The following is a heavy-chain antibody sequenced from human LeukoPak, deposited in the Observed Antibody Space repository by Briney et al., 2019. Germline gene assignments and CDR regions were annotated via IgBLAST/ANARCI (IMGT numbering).Heavy chain of an antibody. D-gene: IGHD4-11*01. CDR2: IWYDGSNK. J-gene: IGHJ3*01. CDR1: GFTFSSYG. V-gene: IGHV3-33*01. Sequence: GGSLRLSCAASGFTFSSYGMHWVRQAPGKGLEWVAVIWYDGSNKYYADSVKGRFTISRDNSKNTLYLQMNSLRAEDTAVYYCARWVRDSNYTPPEVWGQGTMVTVSS. CDR3: ARWVRDSNYTPPEV.